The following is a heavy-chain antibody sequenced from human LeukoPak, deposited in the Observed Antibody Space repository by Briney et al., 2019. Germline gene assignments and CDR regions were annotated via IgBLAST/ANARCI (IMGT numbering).Heavy chain of an antibody. J-gene: IGHJ4*02. CDR2: ISAYNGNT. D-gene: IGHD1-26*01. V-gene: IGHV1-18*01. Sequence: ISWVRQAPGQGGEGMGWISAYNGNTNYAQKLQGRVTITTDTSTSTAYMELRSLRSDDTAVYYCARSGDGGATPSDYWGQGTLVTVSS. CDR3: ARSGDGGATPSDY.